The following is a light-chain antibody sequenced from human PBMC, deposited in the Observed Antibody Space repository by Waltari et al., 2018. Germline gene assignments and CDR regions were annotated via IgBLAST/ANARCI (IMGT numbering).Light chain of an antibody. J-gene: IGKJ2*01. V-gene: IGKV1-39*01. Sequence: DSQRTHSTSYLSASVGDRVPITFLASQSISSYLIWYPQKPGKAPKLLIYAASSLQSGVPSRLSGSGAGTDFNLTISSLQPEDSATYYCQQSYSTPMYTFGQGTKLEIK. CDR3: QQSYSTPMYT. CDR1: QSISSY. CDR2: AAS.